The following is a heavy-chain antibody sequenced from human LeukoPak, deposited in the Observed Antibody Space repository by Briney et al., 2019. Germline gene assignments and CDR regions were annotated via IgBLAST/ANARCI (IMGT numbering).Heavy chain of an antibody. CDR2: INHSGST. CDR3: ARSNRYSYGRLVYRYFDY. D-gene: IGHD5-18*01. CDR1: GGSFSGSY. Sequence: SETLSLTCAVYGGSFSGSYWSWIRQPPGKGLEWIGEINHSGSTNYNPFLKSRVTISVDTSKNQFSLKLSSVTAADTAVYYGARSNRYSYGRLVYRYFDYWGQGTLVTVSS. J-gene: IGHJ4*02. V-gene: IGHV4-34*01.